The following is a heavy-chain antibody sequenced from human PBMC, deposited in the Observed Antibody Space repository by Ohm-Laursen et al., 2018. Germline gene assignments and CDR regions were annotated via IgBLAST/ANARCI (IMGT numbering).Heavy chain of an antibody. CDR1: GGSFSGYY. Sequence: GTLSLTCAVYGGSFSGYYWSWIRQPPGKGLEWIGEINHSGSTNYNPSLKSRVTMSVDTSKNQFSLRLSSGTAADTAVYYCARQDSGDYYFDYWGQGTLVTVSS. CDR2: INHSGST. J-gene: IGHJ4*02. D-gene: IGHD4-17*01. CDR3: ARQDSGDYYFDY. V-gene: IGHV4-34*01.